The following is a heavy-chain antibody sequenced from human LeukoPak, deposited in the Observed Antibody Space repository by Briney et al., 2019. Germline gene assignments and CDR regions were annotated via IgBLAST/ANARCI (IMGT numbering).Heavy chain of an antibody. CDR3: ARDSGYCTNGVCHTRFDY. CDR1: GFTFSTNA. Sequence: GGSLRLSCLTSGFTFSTNAMSWVRQAPGKGLEWISGISGSGASTYYADSVTGRFTISRDNTKGSLFLQLNSLRAEDTAVYYCARDSGYCTNGVCHTRFDYWGQGTLVAVSS. D-gene: IGHD2-8*01. CDR2: ISGSGAST. V-gene: IGHV3-23*01. J-gene: IGHJ4*02.